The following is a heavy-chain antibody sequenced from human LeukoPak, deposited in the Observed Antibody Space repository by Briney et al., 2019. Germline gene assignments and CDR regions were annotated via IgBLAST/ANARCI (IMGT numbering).Heavy chain of an antibody. V-gene: IGHV1-46*01. D-gene: IGHD3-22*01. CDR2: INPSDGST. CDR3: EVVPNY. J-gene: IGHJ4*02. CDR1: GYTFTSYY. Sequence: ASVTVAYNSSGYTFTSYYMQWVRQAPGQGLEWVGIINPSDGSTSSAQKFQGRVTMTRDTSTSTVYMELSSLRSEDTAVYYCEVVPNYWGQGTLVTVSS.